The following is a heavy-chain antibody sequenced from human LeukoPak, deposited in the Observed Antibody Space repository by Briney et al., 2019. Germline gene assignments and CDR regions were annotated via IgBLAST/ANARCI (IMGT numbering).Heavy chain of an antibody. Sequence: PSETLSLPCAVYGQSFRGHYSSWIRHPPGKALEWIGEINQSGRPNYNPPLKSRVTISVDTSKNQFSLKLSSVTAADTAVYYGARDSVAGTPHWGQGTLVTVSS. CDR3: ARDSVAGTPH. D-gene: IGHD6-19*01. CDR1: GQSFRGHY. CDR2: INQSGRP. J-gene: IGHJ4*02. V-gene: IGHV4-34*01.